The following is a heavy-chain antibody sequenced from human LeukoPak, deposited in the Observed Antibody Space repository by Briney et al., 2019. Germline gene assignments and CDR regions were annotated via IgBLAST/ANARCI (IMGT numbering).Heavy chain of an antibody. CDR2: IKQDGSAK. CDR3: ARSPYGDSPFDY. V-gene: IGHV3-7*01. D-gene: IGHD4-17*01. Sequence: EGSLRLSCTASEFTFSSYWMSWVRQAPGRGLEWVANIKQDGSAKYYVDSVKGRFTISRDNAKNSLYLQMNSLRAEDTAVYYCARSPYGDSPFDYWGQGTLVTVSS. J-gene: IGHJ4*02. CDR1: EFTFSSYW.